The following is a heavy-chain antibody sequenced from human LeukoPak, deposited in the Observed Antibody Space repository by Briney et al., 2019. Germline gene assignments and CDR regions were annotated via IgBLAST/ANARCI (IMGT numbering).Heavy chain of an antibody. CDR3: ARTPKSETYYYDSSGYSPFDY. Sequence: ASVKVSCKASGGTFISYAISWVRQAPGQGLEWMGGIIPIFGTANYAQKFQGRVTITTDESASTAYMELSSLRSEDTAVYYCARTPKSETYYYDSSGYSPFDYWGQGTLVTVSS. D-gene: IGHD3-22*01. J-gene: IGHJ4*02. CDR1: GGTFISYA. CDR2: IIPIFGTA. V-gene: IGHV1-69*05.